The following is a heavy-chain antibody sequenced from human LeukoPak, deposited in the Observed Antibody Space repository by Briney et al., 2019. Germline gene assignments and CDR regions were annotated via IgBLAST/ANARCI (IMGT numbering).Heavy chain of an antibody. J-gene: IGHJ4*02. CDR3: ARWTLGYYNSSGYYYLDY. Sequence: ASVKVSCKASGYTFTTYGISWVRQAPGQGLEWMGWISAYNGNTNYAQKLQGRVTMTTDTSTSTAYMELRSLRSDDTAVYYCARWTLGYYNSSGYYYLDYWGQGTLVTVSS. CDR1: GYTFTTYG. CDR2: ISAYNGNT. V-gene: IGHV1-18*01. D-gene: IGHD3-22*01.